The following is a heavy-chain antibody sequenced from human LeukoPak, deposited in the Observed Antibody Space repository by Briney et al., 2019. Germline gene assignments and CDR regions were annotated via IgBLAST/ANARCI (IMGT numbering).Heavy chain of an antibody. D-gene: IGHD2-8*01. Sequence: GSLRLSCAASGFSFSDYYMSWVRQAPGKGLEWISDIDGSGSTEHYADSVKGRFTISRDNAKNSLYLQMNSLRADDTAVYYCARDQGAVMVYNYGMDVWSQGTTVTVSS. CDR2: IDGSGSTE. V-gene: IGHV3-11*01. CDR1: GFSFSDYY. J-gene: IGHJ6*02. CDR3: ARDQGAVMVYNYGMDV.